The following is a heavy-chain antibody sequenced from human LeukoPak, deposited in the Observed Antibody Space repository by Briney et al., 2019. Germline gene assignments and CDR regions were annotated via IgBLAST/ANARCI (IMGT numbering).Heavy chain of an antibody. Sequence: GGSLRLSCAASGFTFSSYAMSWVRQAPGKGLEWVSGISNSDGSTYYADFVKGRFTISRDNSKNTLHLQMNSLRAEDTAVYYCAKSLGVGGYTRYKGFDQWGQGTLVTVSS. J-gene: IGHJ4*02. D-gene: IGHD5-24*01. CDR3: AKSLGVGGYTRYKGFDQ. CDR2: ISNSDGST. V-gene: IGHV3-23*01. CDR1: GFTFSSYA.